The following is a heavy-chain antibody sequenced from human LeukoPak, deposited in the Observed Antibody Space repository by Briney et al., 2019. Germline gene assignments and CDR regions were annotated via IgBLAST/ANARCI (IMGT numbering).Heavy chain of an antibody. Sequence: GESLKISCKGSEYTFTNYWIGWVRQTSDKGLEVLAFIYPRDSDTRYNPSFQGQVTISADKSTNTAYLQWSSLQALDTAMYYCARSTSAYYSADYWGQGTLVTVSS. CDR3: ARSTSAYYSADY. V-gene: IGHV5-51*01. CDR1: EYTFTNYW. D-gene: IGHD3-22*01. J-gene: IGHJ4*02. CDR2: IYPRDSDT.